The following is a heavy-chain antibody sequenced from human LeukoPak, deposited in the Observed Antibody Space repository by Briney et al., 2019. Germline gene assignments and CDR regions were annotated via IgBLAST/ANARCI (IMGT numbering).Heavy chain of an antibody. J-gene: IGHJ4*02. CDR2: ISYDGSNK. Sequence: PGGSLRLSCAASGFTFSSYAMHWVRQAPGKGLEWVAVISYDGSNKYYADSVKGRFTISRDNSKNTLYLQMNSLRAEDTAVYYCALGSGSLPFHWGQGTLVTVSS. CDR3: ALGSGSLPFH. D-gene: IGHD3-10*01. CDR1: GFTFSSYA. V-gene: IGHV3-30*04.